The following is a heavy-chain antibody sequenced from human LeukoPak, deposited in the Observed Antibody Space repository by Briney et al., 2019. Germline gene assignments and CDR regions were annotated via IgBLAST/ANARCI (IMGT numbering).Heavy chain of an antibody. CDR3: ASSSLPDYGDFTIFDY. V-gene: IGHV1-2*02. CDR2: INPSSDGT. J-gene: IGHJ4*02. CDR1: GYTFTGYY. Sequence: GASVKVSCKASGYTFTGYYMHWVRQAPGQGLEWMGWINPSSDGTNYAQKFQGRVTLTRDESTSTAYMELSSLRSEDTAVYYCASSSLPDYGDFTIFDYWGQGTLVTVSS. D-gene: IGHD4-17*01.